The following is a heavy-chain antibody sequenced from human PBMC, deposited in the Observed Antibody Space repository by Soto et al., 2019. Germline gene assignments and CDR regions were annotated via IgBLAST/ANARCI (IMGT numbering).Heavy chain of an antibody. V-gene: IGHV1-69*01. J-gene: IGHJ4*02. D-gene: IGHD1-26*01. CDR3: ARGAPCLVEAIQARVAC. Sequence: QVQLVQSGAEVKKPGSSVKFSCKASGGTVSSYAISWVRQAPGQGLEWMGGIIPIFGTANYAQKFQCRVTITADESTSTADMERCSLSSEDTAVYYCARGAPCLVEAIQARVACWGQGTLDIVSS. CDR1: GGTVSSYA. CDR2: IIPIFGTA.